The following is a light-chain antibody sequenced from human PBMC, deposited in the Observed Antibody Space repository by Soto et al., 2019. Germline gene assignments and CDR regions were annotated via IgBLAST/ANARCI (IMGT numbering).Light chain of an antibody. J-gene: IGKJ2*02. CDR1: QSVSSSS. Sequence: EIVLTQSPGTLSLSPGERATLSCRASQSVSSSSFAWYQQKPGQAPRLLIYGTSSRATGIPDRFSGSGSGTDFTLTISRLEPEDFAVYYCQQYRSSPPCTFGQGTKLEIK. CDR3: QQYRSSPPCT. CDR2: GTS. V-gene: IGKV3-20*01.